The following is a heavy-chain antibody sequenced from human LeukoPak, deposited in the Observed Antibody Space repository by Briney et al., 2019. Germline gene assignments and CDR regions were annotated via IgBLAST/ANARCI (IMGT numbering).Heavy chain of an antibody. CDR1: GITFSSLW. CDR2: IKHDGSEE. Sequence: GGSLRLSCAASGITFSSLWMSWFRQAPGKGLEWVADIKHDGSEEHYVASVKGRFTISRDNSKNTLYLQMNSLRAEDTAVYYCAKTGTPWYYFDYWGQGTLVTVSS. D-gene: IGHD1-1*01. V-gene: IGHV3-7*03. CDR3: AKTGTPWYYFDY. J-gene: IGHJ4*02.